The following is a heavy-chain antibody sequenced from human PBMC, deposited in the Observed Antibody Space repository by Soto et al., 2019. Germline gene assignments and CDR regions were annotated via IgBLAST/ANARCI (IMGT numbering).Heavy chain of an antibody. V-gene: IGHV3-48*01. CDR3: ASVKDHYYYMDV. D-gene: IGHD3-16*02. CDR1: GFTFSSYS. CDR2: ISSSSSTI. J-gene: IGHJ6*03. Sequence: GGSLRLSCAASGFTFSSYSMNWVRQAPGKGLEWVSYISSSSSTIYYADSVKGRFTISRDNAKNSLYLQMNSLRAEDTAVYYCASVKDHYYYMDVWGKGTTVTVSS.